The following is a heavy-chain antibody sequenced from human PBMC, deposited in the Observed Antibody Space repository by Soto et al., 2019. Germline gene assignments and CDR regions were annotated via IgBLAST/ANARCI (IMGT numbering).Heavy chain of an antibody. V-gene: IGHV1-8*01. Sequence: GASVKVSCKASGYTFTSYDINWVRQATGQGLEWIGWMNPNSGNTGYAQKFQGRVTMTRNTSISTAYMELSSLRSEDTAVYYCARGGRTPNLDFWSGGGYYYYYYYMDVWGKGTTVTVSS. D-gene: IGHD3-3*01. CDR3: ARGGRTPNLDFWSGGGYYYYYYYMDV. J-gene: IGHJ6*03. CDR1: GYTFTSYD. CDR2: MNPNSGNT.